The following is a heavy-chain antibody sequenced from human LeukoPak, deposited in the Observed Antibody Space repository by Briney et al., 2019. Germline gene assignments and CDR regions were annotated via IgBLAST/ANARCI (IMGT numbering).Heavy chain of an antibody. Sequence: TSETLSLTCTVSGGSISSGDYYWSWIRQPPGKGLEWIGYIYYSGSTYYNPSLKSRVTISVDTSKNQFSLKLSSVTAADTAVYYCAREYTLYRSGWFLDYWAQGTVVTVSS. CDR3: AREYTLYRSGWFLDY. CDR2: IYYSGST. V-gene: IGHV4-30-4*08. D-gene: IGHD6-19*01. J-gene: IGHJ4*02. CDR1: GGSISSGDYY.